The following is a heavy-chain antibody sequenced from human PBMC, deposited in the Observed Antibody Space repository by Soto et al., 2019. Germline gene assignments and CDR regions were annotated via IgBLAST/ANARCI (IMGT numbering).Heavy chain of an antibody. Sequence: QVQLQESGPGLVKPSETLSLTCTVSGGSISSYYWSWIRQPPGKGLEWIGYIYYSGSTNYNPSLKSRVTISVDTSKNQFSLKLSSVTAADTAVYYCARGGRHYDMSGGSFDYWGQGTLVTVSS. D-gene: IGHD3-9*01. CDR3: ARGGRHYDMSGGSFDY. J-gene: IGHJ4*02. V-gene: IGHV4-59*01. CDR1: GGSISSYY. CDR2: IYYSGST.